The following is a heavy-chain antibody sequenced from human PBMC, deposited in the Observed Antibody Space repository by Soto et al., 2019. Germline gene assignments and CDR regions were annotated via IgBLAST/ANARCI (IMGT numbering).Heavy chain of an antibody. CDR1: GGTFSSYA. CDR2: IIPIFGTA. Sequence: QVQLVQSGAEVKKPGSSVKVSCKASGGTFSSYAISWVRQAPGQGLEWMGGIIPIFGTANYAQKFQGRVTITAAESTSTGYMELNSLRSEDTAVYYCARDSHTPPRRRAVAGTGSWFDPWGQGTLVTVSS. J-gene: IGHJ5*02. D-gene: IGHD6-19*01. CDR3: ARDSHTPPRRRAVAGTGSWFDP. V-gene: IGHV1-69*12.